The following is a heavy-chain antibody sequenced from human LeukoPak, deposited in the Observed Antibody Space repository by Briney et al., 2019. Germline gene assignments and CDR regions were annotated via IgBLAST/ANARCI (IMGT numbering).Heavy chain of an antibody. CDR3: ATSSHYYDSSGYSYYFDY. CDR2: FDPEDGET. J-gene: IGHJ4*02. D-gene: IGHD3-22*01. V-gene: IGHV1-24*01. Sequence: ASVKVSCKVSGYTLTELSVHWVRQAPGKGLEWMGGFDPEDGETIYAQKFQGRVTMTEDTSTDTAYMELSSLRSEDTAVYYCATSSHYYDSSGYSYYFDYWGQGTLVTVSS. CDR1: GYTLTELS.